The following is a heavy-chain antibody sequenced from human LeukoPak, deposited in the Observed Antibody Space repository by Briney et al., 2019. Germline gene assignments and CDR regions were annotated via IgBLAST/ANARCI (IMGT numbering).Heavy chain of an antibody. J-gene: IGHJ2*01. CDR1: GGSISSYY. Sequence: SETLSLTCTVSGGSISSYYWSWIRQPPGKGLEWIGYIYYSGSTNYNPSLKSRVTISVDTSKNQFSLKLSSVTAADTAVYYCARQGYYDSSDLYWYFDLWGRGTLVTVSS. CDR3: ARQGYYDSSDLYWYFDL. V-gene: IGHV4-59*08. CDR2: IYYSGST. D-gene: IGHD3-22*01.